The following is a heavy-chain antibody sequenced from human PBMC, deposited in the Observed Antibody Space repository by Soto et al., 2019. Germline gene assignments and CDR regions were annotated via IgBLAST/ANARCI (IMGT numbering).Heavy chain of an antibody. D-gene: IGHD2-2*01. J-gene: IGHJ4*02. V-gene: IGHV1-18*01. CDR1: GYTFTSYG. CDR2: ISAYNGNT. CDR3: AREDIVVVPAAMASDY. Sequence: ASVKVSCKASGYTFTSYGISWVRQAPGQGLEWMGWISAYNGNTNYAQKLQGRVTMTTDTSTSTAYMELRSLRSDDTAVYYCAREDIVVVPAAMASDYWGQGTLVTLSS.